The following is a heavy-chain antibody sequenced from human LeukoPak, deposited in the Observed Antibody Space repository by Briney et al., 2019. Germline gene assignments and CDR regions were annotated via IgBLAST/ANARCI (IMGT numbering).Heavy chain of an antibody. J-gene: IGHJ6*03. CDR1: GHPFTSYY. CDR3: ARSSGRSPNRDYMDV. CDR2: FNPSCGST. Sequence: ASVKLFCKASGHPFTSYYIHWVRHSPGQGLEWMGLFNPSCGSTNYAQKFQGRVTMNRDTSTSTVYMELSSLRSEDTAVYYCARSSGRSPNRDYMDVWGKGTTVTISS. D-gene: IGHD1-14*01. V-gene: IGHV1-46*01.